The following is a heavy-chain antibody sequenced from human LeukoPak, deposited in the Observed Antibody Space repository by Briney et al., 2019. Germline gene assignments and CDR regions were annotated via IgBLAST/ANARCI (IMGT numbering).Heavy chain of an antibody. J-gene: IGHJ5*02. D-gene: IGHD5-24*01. CDR3: ARHGGDGYKYFMS. CDR1: GTPISYYY. Sequence: SETLPLTCTVSGTPISYYYCSWLRQSPGKGLEWIGYILYTGNTDYNPSLKSRVSISVDTSKNQFSLNLNSVTAADTAVYYCARHGGDGYKYFMSWGPGTLVTVSS. CDR2: ILYTGNT. V-gene: IGHV4-59*08.